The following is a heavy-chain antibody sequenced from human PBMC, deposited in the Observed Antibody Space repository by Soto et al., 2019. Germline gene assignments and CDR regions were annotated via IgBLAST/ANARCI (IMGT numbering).Heavy chain of an antibody. D-gene: IGHD3-22*01. V-gene: IGHV4-30-4*01. CDR2: IYYSGST. CDR1: GGSISSGDYY. CDR3: ARRPEYYDSSGYPTYFDY. Sequence: QVQLQESGPGLVKPSQTLSLTCTVSGGSISSGDYYWSWIRQPPGKGRDWIGYIYYSGSTYYNPSLKSRVTISVDTSKNQFSLKLSSVTAADTAVYYCARRPEYYDSSGYPTYFDYWGQGTLVTVSS. J-gene: IGHJ4*02.